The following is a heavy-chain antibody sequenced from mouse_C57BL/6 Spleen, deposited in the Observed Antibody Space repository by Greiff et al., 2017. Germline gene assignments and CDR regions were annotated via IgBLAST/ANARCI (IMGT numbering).Heavy chain of an antibody. J-gene: IGHJ2*01. CDR1: GYTFTDYE. Sequence: VQLQQSGAELVRPGASVTLSCKASGYTFTDYEMHWVKQTPVHGLEWIGAIDPETGGTAYNQKFKGKAILTADKSSSTAYMELRSLTSEDSAVYYGTRKGYYGNPFDYWGQGTTLTVSS. V-gene: IGHV1-15*01. CDR3: TRKGYYGNPFDY. CDR2: IDPETGGT. D-gene: IGHD2-1*01.